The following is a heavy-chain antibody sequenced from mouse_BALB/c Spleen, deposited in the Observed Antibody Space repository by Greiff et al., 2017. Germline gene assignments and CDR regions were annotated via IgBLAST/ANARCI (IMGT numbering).Heavy chain of an antibody. CDR3: TREGGNLAWFAY. J-gene: IGHJ3*01. Sequence: EVKVVESGGGLVKPGGSLKLSCAASGFTFSSYTMSWVRQTPEKRLEWVATISSGGSYTYYPDSVKGRFTISRDNAKNTLYLQMSSLKSEDTAMYYCTREGGNLAWFAYWGQGTLVTVSA. D-gene: IGHD2-1*01. CDR1: GFTFSSYT. V-gene: IGHV5-6-4*01. CDR2: ISSGGSYT.